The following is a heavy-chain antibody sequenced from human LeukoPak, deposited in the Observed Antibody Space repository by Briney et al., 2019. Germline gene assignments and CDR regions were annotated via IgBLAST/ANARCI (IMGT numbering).Heavy chain of an antibody. V-gene: IGHV1-8*02. J-gene: IGHJ4*02. CDR3: ARGSGSYSDY. CDR1: GGTFSSYA. Sequence: ASVKVSCKASGGTFSSYAISWVRQAPGQGLEWMGWMNPNSGNTGYAQKFQGRVTMTRNTSISTAYMELSSLRSEDTAVYYCARGSGSYSDYWGQGTLVTVSS. CDR2: MNPNSGNT. D-gene: IGHD1-26*01.